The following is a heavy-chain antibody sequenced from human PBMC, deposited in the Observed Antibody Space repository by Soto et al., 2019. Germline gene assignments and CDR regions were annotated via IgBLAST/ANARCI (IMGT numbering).Heavy chain of an antibody. Sequence: ASVKVSGKASGYMFISYGINWVRQAPGQGLEWMGWISAYNGNTKYAQNIQGRVTMTTDTSTSTAYMEMRSLRSDDTAVYYCVRDLDGSGSYYNDYWGPGTLVTVSS. D-gene: IGHD3-10*01. CDR3: VRDLDGSGSYYNDY. CDR1: GYMFISYG. V-gene: IGHV1-18*01. CDR2: ISAYNGNT. J-gene: IGHJ4*02.